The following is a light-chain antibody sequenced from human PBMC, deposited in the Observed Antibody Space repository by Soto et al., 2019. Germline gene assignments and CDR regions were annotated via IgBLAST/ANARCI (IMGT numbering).Light chain of an antibody. CDR3: ASYTTSHTRV. J-gene: IGLJ3*02. CDR2: EVN. Sequence: QSALTQPACISGSRGQTITISCTGSDSDIGAYNYVSWYQHHPGKAPKLIIFEVNNQPSGVSHRFSGSKSANTASLTISGLQADDEADYYCASYTTSHTRVFGGGTKLTVL. CDR1: DSDIGAYNY. V-gene: IGLV2-14*01.